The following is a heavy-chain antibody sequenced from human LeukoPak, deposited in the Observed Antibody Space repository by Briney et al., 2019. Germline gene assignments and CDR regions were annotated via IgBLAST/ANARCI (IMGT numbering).Heavy chain of an antibody. CDR2: IYTSGST. J-gene: IGHJ6*02. D-gene: IGHD3-22*01. V-gene: IGHV4-4*07. CDR1: GGSISSYY. CDR3: ARDTERDYYDSSGLITPSHPYYYGMDV. Sequence: SETLSLTCTVSGGSISSYYWSWIRQPAGKGLEWIGRIYTSGSTNYNPSLKSRVTMSVDTSKNQFSLKLSSVTAADTAVYYCARDTERDYYDSSGLITPSHPYYYGMDVWGQGTTVTVSS.